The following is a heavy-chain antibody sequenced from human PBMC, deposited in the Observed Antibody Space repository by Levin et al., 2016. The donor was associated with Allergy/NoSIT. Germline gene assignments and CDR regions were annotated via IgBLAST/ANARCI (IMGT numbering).Heavy chain of an antibody. J-gene: IGHJ4*02. V-gene: IGHV3-74*01. CDR3: ARDGSPYWDSSVYFDY. D-gene: IGHD3-22*01. CDR2: INSDGSST. Sequence: WIRQPPGKGLVWVSRINSDGSSTSYADSVKGRFTISRDNAKNTLYLQMNSLRAEDTAVYYCARDGSPYWDSSVYFDYWGQGTLVTVSS.